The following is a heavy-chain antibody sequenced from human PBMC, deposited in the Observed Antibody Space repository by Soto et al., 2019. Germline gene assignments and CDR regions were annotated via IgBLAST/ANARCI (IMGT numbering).Heavy chain of an antibody. V-gene: IGHV4-31*03. Sequence: QVQLQESGPGLVKPSQTLSLTCTVSGGSISSGGYYWRWIRQHPGKGLEWIGYIYYSGSTYYNPALNSRVTISVDPSKNPFSLKLSSVTAADTAVYYCARDDGSGLEVGFDPWGQGTLVTVSS. J-gene: IGHJ5*02. CDR1: GGSISSGGYY. CDR2: IYYSGST. D-gene: IGHD6-25*01. CDR3: ARDDGSGLEVGFDP.